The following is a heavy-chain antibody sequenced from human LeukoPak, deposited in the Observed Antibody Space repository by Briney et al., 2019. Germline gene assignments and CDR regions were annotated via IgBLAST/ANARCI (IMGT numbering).Heavy chain of an antibody. D-gene: IGHD1-7*01. CDR3: ARMNYVSSGWGAPFDY. V-gene: IGHV3-48*04. J-gene: IGHJ4*02. CDR2: IRSSGTST. CDR1: GFTFSSFS. Sequence: HPGGSLRLSCAASGFTFSSFSMNWVRQAPGKGLEWVSYIRSSGTSTDYTGSVKGRFTISRDNAKNSLYLQMNSLRAEDTAVYYCARMNYVSSGWGAPFDYWGQGTLVTVSS.